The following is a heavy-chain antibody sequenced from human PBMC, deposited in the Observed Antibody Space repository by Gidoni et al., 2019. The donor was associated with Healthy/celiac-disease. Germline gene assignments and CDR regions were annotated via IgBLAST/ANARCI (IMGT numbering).Heavy chain of an antibody. CDR2: MNPNSGNT. CDR1: GYTFTSSD. D-gene: IGHD3-3*01. CDR3: ARGTYDFWSGYYIRYFDY. Sequence: QVQLVQSGAEVKKPGASVKVSCKASGYTFTSSDINWVRQATGQGLEWMGWMNPNSGNTGYAQKFQGRVTMTRNTSISTAYMELSSLRSEDTAVYYCARGTYDFWSGYYIRYFDYWGQGTLVTVSS. J-gene: IGHJ4*02. V-gene: IGHV1-8*01.